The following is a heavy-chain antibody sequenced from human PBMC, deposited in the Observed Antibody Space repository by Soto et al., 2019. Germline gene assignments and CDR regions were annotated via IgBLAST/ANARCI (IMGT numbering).Heavy chain of an antibody. Sequence: PAETLSRACTVSGGSISYFYWSWIRQPPGEVLGWIGYIYYSGSTNYNPSLKSRVTISVDTSKNQFSLNLRSMSPADTAVYYCARVGGLAARTVDYWGPGSLVTV. CDR2: IYYSGST. D-gene: IGHD6-6*01. V-gene: IGHV4-59*01. CDR3: ARVGGLAARTVDY. CDR1: GGSISYFY. J-gene: IGHJ4*02.